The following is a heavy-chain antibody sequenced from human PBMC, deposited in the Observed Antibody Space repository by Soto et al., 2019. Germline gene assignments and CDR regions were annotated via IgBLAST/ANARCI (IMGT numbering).Heavy chain of an antibody. J-gene: IGHJ4*02. Sequence: QVQLVQSGGEEKKPGASVKLSCEASGYTFTAYAIHWLRQAPGQRLEWMAWINPGNTNTKYSQKFLGRVSIARDTSASTAYLELGSLTSEDTAVYYCASSAISPYGGLIGPFDYWGQGNLVTVSS. CDR2: INPGNTNT. D-gene: IGHD3-16*02. CDR3: ASSAISPYGGLIGPFDY. CDR1: GYTFTAYA. V-gene: IGHV1-3*05.